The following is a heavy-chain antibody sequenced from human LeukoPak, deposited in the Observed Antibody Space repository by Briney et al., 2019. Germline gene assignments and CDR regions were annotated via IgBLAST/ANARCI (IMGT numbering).Heavy chain of an antibody. CDR3: ARGGWFGELLDY. CDR1: GFTFSSYY. D-gene: IGHD3-10*01. J-gene: IGHJ4*02. Sequence: TGGSLRLSCAASGFTFSSYYMSWIRQAPGKGLEWVSYISSSGSTIYYADSVKGRFTISRDNAKNSLYLQMNSPRAEDTAVYYCARGGWFGELLDYWGQGTPVTVSS. V-gene: IGHV3-11*01. CDR2: ISSSGSTI.